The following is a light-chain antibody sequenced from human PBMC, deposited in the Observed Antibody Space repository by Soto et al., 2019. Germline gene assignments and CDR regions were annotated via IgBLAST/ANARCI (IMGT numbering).Light chain of an antibody. Sequence: QSVLTQPPSVSGAPGQRVTISCTGSSADIGGGYNVHWYQQVPGTAPKLLIYDNSNRPSGVPDRFSGSKSGTSASLAITGLQAEDEADYYCHSYDSSAHWVFGGGTKVTVL. J-gene: IGLJ3*02. CDR2: DNS. CDR1: SADIGGGYN. CDR3: HSYDSSAHWV. V-gene: IGLV1-40*01.